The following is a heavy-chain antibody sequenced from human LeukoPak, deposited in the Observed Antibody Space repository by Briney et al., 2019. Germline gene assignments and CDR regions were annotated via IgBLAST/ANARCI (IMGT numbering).Heavy chain of an antibody. D-gene: IGHD3-16*01. CDR3: ARLVGASWGEDNTY. CDR1: GYTFTGYY. J-gene: IGHJ4*02. Sequence: ASVKVSCKASGYTFTGYYMHWVRQAPGQGLEWTGWINPNSGGTNYAQKFQGRVTMTRDTSISTAYMELSRLRSDDTAVYYCARLVGASWGEDNTYWGQGTLVTVSS. V-gene: IGHV1-2*02. CDR2: INPNSGGT.